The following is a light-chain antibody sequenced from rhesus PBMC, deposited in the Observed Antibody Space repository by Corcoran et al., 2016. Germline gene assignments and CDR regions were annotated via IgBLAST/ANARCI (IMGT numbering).Light chain of an antibody. CDR1: QGISSY. Sequence: DIQMTQSPSSLSASVGDTVTITCRASQGISSYLNWFKQKPGKAPNLLIYDATTLQSGVPSRFSGSGSGTDFNLTISSLQPEDFATYYCQQYKSYPYSFGQGTTVEIK. CDR2: DAT. V-gene: IGKV1-28*02. J-gene: IGKJ2*01. CDR3: QQYKSYPYS.